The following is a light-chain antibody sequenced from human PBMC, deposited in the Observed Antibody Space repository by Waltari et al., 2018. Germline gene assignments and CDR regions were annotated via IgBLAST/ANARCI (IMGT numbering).Light chain of an antibody. V-gene: IGKV1-39*01. Sequence: DIQMTQSPSSLSASVGDRVTITCRASQSITSYLNWYQQKPGKAPKLLIHTVSSLQSGVPSRFSGIGSGTDFTLTISSLQPEDFATYSCQQSYGTPWTFGEGTKVEIK. J-gene: IGKJ1*01. CDR1: QSITSY. CDR2: TVS. CDR3: QQSYGTPWT.